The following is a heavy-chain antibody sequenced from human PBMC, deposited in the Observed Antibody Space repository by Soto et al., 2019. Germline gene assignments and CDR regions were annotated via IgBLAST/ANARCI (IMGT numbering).Heavy chain of an antibody. V-gene: IGHV4-59*01. J-gene: IGHJ4*02. CDR1: GDSISNYY. CDR3: ASTKQWLAFDY. D-gene: IGHD6-19*01. CDR2: FYNSGNT. Sequence: QVQLQESGPGLVKPSETLSLTCTVSGDSISNYYWTWIRQPPGKGLEWIGCFYNSGNTNYNPSLKSRVTLSVDTSNNQFSLRVNSVTAADTAVYYCASTKQWLAFDYWGQGALVTVSS.